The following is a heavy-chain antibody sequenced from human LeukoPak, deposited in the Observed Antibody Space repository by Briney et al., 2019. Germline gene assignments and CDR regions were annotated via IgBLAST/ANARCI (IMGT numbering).Heavy chain of an antibody. J-gene: IGHJ4*02. CDR1: GFTFSTYA. V-gene: IGHV3-23*01. Sequence: PGGSLRLSCAASGFTFSTYAMSWVRQAPGKGLEWVSAISRSGSGTYYADSVKGRFTISRDDSKNTLYLQMNSLRAEGTAVYYCAKALGIVAAGGNRVFDYWGQGSLVTVSS. D-gene: IGHD6-13*01. CDR3: AKALGIVAAGGNRVFDY. CDR2: ISRSGSGT.